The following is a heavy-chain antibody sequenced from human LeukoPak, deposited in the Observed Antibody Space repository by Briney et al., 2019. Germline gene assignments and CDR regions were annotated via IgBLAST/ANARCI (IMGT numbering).Heavy chain of an antibody. D-gene: IGHD3-22*01. J-gene: IGHJ3*02. CDR2: IWYDGSNK. Sequence: GGSLRLSCAASGFTFSSYDMNWVRQAPGKGLEWVAVIWYDGSNKYYADSVKGRFTISRDNSKNTLYLQMNSLRAEDTAVYYCARDMGEAYDSSGYYYLGAFDIWGQGTMVTVSS. V-gene: IGHV3-33*01. CDR3: ARDMGEAYDSSGYYYLGAFDI. CDR1: GFTFSSYD.